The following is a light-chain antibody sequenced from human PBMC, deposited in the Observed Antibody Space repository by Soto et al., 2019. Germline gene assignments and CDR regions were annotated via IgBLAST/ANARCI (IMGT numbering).Light chain of an antibody. CDR3: STWDDSLPGIVV. J-gene: IGLJ2*01. CDR2: RNN. V-gene: IGLV1-47*01. CDR1: NSNIGSNY. Sequence: QYVLTQPPSASGTPGQTVTISCSGSNSNIGSNYVCWYQQLPGTAPKLLIYRNNHRPSGVPDRFSGSKSGTSASLAISGLRSEAEADYYCSTWDDSLPGIVVFGGGTKLTVL.